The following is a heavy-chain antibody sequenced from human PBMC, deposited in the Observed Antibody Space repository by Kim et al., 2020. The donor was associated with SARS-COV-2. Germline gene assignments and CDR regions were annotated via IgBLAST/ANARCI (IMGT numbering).Heavy chain of an antibody. J-gene: IGHJ4*02. D-gene: IGHD3-3*01. V-gene: IGHV3-23*01. CDR1: GFTFSNYA. CDR3: ARGGLTSGFDY. CDR2: IIGGGGNT. Sequence: GGSLRLSCAASGFTFSNYAVTWLRQAPGKGPECVSIIGGGGNTHYAGSVMGRFTISRDSSRNTVFLQMNSLRADDTAVYFCARGGLTSGFDYWGPGTLV.